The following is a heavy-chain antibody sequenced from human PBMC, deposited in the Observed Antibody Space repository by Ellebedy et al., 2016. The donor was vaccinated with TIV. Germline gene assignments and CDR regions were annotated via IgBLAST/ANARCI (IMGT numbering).Heavy chain of an antibody. CDR2: IYYSGNT. D-gene: IGHD3-9*01. CDR3: ARDCLAYSLTGYCNAYGMDV. J-gene: IGHJ6*02. V-gene: IGHV4-59*01. Sequence: MPSETLSLTCTVPRGSISRYYRSWIRQPPGKGLVWIGYIYYSGNTAYNPSLKSRVTMSADTSKSQFSLNLSSVTAADTAVYYCARDCLAYSLTGYCNAYGMDVWGQGTTVTVSS. CDR1: RGSISRYY.